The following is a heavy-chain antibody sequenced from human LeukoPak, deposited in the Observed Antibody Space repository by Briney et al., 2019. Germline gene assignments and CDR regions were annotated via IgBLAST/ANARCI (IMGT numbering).Heavy chain of an antibody. CDR1: GFTFSDYY. CDR2: ISSSGSSI. J-gene: IGHJ4*02. CDR3: ARGEWGGYSSSADPLFDY. Sequence: GGSLRLSCAASGFTFSDYYMSWIRQAPGKGLEWVSYISSSGSSIYYADSVKGRFTISRDNAKNSLYLQMNSLRAEDTAVYYCARGEWGGYSSSADPLFDYWGQGTLVTVSS. D-gene: IGHD6-6*01. V-gene: IGHV3-11*01.